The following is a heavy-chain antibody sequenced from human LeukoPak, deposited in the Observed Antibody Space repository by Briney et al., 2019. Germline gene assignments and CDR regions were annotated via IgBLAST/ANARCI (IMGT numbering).Heavy chain of an antibody. CDR3: ATRLYSSGWYGY. V-gene: IGHV3-30*01. D-gene: IGHD6-19*01. J-gene: IGHJ4*02. Sequence: GRSLRLSCAASGFTFSSYAMHWVRQAPGKGLEWVAVISYDGSNKYYADSVKGRFTVSRDNSKNTLYLQMNSLRAEDTAVYYCATRLYSSGWYGYWGQGTLVTVSS. CDR2: ISYDGSNK. CDR1: GFTFSSYA.